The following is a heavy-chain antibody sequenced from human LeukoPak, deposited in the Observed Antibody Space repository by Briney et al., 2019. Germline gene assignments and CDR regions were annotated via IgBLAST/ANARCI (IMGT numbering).Heavy chain of an antibody. J-gene: IGHJ4*02. CDR1: GGSISTSIW. CDR2: NYLRGST. CDR3: ARGVGAAGLDY. Sequence: KPSGTLSLTCDVSGGSISTSIWWCWVRQPPGKGLEWLGENYLRGSTNYNPSLKSRVTISIDKSKNQFSLKLSSVTAADTAVYYCARGVGAAGLDYWGQGGLVTVSS. D-gene: IGHD1-26*01. V-gene: IGHV4-4*02.